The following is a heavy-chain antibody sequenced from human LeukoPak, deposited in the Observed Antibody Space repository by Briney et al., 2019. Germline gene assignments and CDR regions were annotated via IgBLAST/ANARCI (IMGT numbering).Heavy chain of an antibody. CDR1: GGSISSSSYY. CDR3: AGSREIAAAGNGI. V-gene: IGHV4-39*01. CDR2: IYYSGST. D-gene: IGHD6-13*01. Sequence: SETLSLTCTVSGGSISSSSYYWGWIRQPPGKGLEWLGSIYYSGSTYYNSSLKSRVTISVDTSKNQFSLKLSSVTAADTAVYYCAGSREIAAAGNGIWGQGTLVTVSS. J-gene: IGHJ4*02.